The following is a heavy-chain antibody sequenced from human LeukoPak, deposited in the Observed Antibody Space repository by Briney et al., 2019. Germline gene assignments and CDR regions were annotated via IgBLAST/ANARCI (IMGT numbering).Heavy chain of an antibody. CDR1: GFTFRTYT. CDR2: ISYDGYYK. CDR3: ASAGAVTDSFVH. V-gene: IGHV3-30-3*01. Sequence: PGGSLRLSCAASGFTFRTYTMHWVRQALGKGLEWVASISYDGYYKYYAESVKGPFIISRDNSKNTLYLQINSLRADDTAVYYCASAGAVTDSFVHWGEGTLVIVSS. J-gene: IGHJ5*02. D-gene: IGHD4-23*01.